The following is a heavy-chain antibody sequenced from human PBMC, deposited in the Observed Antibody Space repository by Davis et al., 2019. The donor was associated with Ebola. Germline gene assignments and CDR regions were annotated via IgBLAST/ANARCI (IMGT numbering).Heavy chain of an antibody. Sequence: GESLKISCVASGFTFTRYWMSWVRQAPGKGPEWVANIKQDGSEKYHVDSVKGRFTISRENAKNSLYLQMNSLRVEDTAVYYWGRGMGLGGVIVIGAFDIWGQGTMVTVSS. CDR1: GFTFTRYW. J-gene: IGHJ3*02. V-gene: IGHV3-7*03. CDR2: IKQDGSEK. D-gene: IGHD3-16*02. CDR3: GRGMGLGGVIVIGAFDI.